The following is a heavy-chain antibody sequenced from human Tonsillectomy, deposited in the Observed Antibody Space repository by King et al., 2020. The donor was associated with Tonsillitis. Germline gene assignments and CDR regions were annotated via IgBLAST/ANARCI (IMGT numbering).Heavy chain of an antibody. CDR2: ISWDGSST. CDR1: GFTFDDYT. V-gene: IGHV3-43*01. CDR3: AKGILGIPRRPFDY. J-gene: IGHJ4*02. D-gene: IGHD7-27*01. Sequence: VQLVESGGVVVQPGGSLRLSCAASGFTFDDYTMHWVRQAPGKGLEWVSLISWDGSSTYYAASVKGLFTISRDNNKNSLYLQMNSLRTEDTAFYYCAKGILGIPRRPFDYWGQGTLVTVSS.